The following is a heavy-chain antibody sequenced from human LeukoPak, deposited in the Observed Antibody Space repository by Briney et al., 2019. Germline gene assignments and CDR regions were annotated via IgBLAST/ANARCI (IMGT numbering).Heavy chain of an antibody. D-gene: IGHD3-10*01. J-gene: IGHJ4*02. Sequence: GGSLRLSCAASGFTFSSYAMHWVRQAPGKGLEWVAVISYDGSNKYYADSVKGRFTISRDNSKNTLYLQMNSPRAEDTAVYYCAPREEWFGELLGGFDYWGQGTLVTVSS. V-gene: IGHV3-30-3*01. CDR1: GFTFSSYA. CDR3: APREEWFGELLGGFDY. CDR2: ISYDGSNK.